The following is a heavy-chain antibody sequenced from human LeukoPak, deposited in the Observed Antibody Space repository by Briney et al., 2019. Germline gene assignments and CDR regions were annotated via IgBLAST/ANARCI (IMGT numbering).Heavy chain of an antibody. Sequence: PSGTLSLTCAVSGGSISSSNWWSWVRQPPGKGLEWIGEIYHSGSTNYNPSLKSRVTISADTSKNQFSLKLSSVTAADTAMYYCVRAKYSSGWFDYWGQGTLVTVSS. CDR1: GGSISSSNW. D-gene: IGHD6-19*01. CDR2: IYHSGST. V-gene: IGHV4-4*02. J-gene: IGHJ4*02. CDR3: VRAKYSSGWFDY.